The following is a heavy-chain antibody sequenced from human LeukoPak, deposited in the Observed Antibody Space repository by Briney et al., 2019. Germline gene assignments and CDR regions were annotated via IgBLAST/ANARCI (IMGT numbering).Heavy chain of an antibody. Sequence: SETLSLTCTVSGDSISSGSFYWSWIRQPAGKGLEWIGRIYTGGNTNYNPSLQSRVAISIDTSKNQFSLKLNSVTAADTAMYYCAKWERLNRVSFWGQGTLVAVSS. J-gene: IGHJ4*02. CDR2: IYTGGNT. CDR3: AKWERLNRVSF. CDR1: GDSISSGSFY. V-gene: IGHV4-61*02. D-gene: IGHD1-26*01.